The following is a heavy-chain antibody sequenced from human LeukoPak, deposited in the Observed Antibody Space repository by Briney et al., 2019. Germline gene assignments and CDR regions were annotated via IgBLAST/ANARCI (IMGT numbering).Heavy chain of an antibody. D-gene: IGHD3-10*01. V-gene: IGHV4-59*01. J-gene: IGHJ1*01. CDR2: IYYSGST. CDR3: ARAGVETRPEYFQH. Sequence: SETLSLTCTVSGGSISSYYWSWIRQPPGKGLEWIGYIYYSGSTNYNPSLKGRVTISVDTSKNQFSLKLSSVTAADTAVYYCARAGVETRPEYFQHWGQGTLVTVSS. CDR1: GGSISSYY.